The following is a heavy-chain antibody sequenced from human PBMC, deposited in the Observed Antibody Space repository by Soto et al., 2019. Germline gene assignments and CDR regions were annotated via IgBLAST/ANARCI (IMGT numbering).Heavy chain of an antibody. J-gene: IGHJ4*02. Sequence: GGSLRLSCAASGVTFSSYAMSWVRQAPGKGLEWCSAISCRGGSTYYADSVKGRFTSSRDNSKNTLYLQMNSLRAEDTAVYYCAKDRATMIVVVTTSFDYWGQGTLVTVSS. D-gene: IGHD3-22*01. CDR1: GVTFSSYA. V-gene: IGHV3-23*01. CDR2: ISCRGGST. CDR3: AKDRATMIVVVTTSFDY.